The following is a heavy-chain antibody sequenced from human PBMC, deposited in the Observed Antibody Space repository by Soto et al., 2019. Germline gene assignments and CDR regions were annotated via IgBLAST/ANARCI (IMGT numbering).Heavy chain of an antibody. Sequence: PSETLSLTCAVYGGSFSGYYWSWIRQPPGKGLEWIGEINHSGSTNYNPSLKSRVTISVDTSKNQFSLKLSSVTAADTAVYYCARQLELRYYGMDVWGQGTTVTVS. CDR3: ARQLELRYYGMDV. CDR2: INHSGST. V-gene: IGHV4-34*01. CDR1: GGSFSGYY. J-gene: IGHJ6*02. D-gene: IGHD1-7*01.